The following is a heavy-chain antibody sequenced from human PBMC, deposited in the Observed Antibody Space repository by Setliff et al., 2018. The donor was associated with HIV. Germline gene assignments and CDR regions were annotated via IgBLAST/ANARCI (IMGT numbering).Heavy chain of an antibody. CDR2: IYYSGST. J-gene: IGHJ3*02. Sequence: SETPSLTCTVSGGSISSHYWSWIRQPPGKGLEWIGSIYYSGSTNYNPSLKSRVTISVDTSKNQFSLKLSAVTAADTAVYYCASPRETMKPDAFDIWGQGTMVTVSS. CDR1: GGSISSHY. V-gene: IGHV4-59*11. CDR3: ASPRETMKPDAFDI. D-gene: IGHD3-22*01.